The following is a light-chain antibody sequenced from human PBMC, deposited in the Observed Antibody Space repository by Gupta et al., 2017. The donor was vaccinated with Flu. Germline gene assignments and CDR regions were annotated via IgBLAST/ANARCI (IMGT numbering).Light chain of an antibody. CDR1: QSVRSSY. Sequence: EFVLTQSPGTLSLSPGERAILSCRASQSVRSSYLAWYQQKPGQAPRLLIYGASTRATGIPDRFSGSGSGTEFTLSISRLEPDDFAVYYCQQYGSSPLFTFGPGTKVEIK. CDR3: QQYGSSPLFT. V-gene: IGKV3-20*01. CDR2: GAS. J-gene: IGKJ3*01.